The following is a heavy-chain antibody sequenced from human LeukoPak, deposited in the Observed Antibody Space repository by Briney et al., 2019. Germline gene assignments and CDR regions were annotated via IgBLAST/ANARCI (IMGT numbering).Heavy chain of an antibody. CDR3: ARELSLNRGYSYLGY. D-gene: IGHD5-18*01. CDR1: GYTFTSYY. J-gene: IGHJ4*02. Sequence: GASVKVSCKASGYTFTSYYMHWVRQAPGQGLEWMGIINPSGGSTSYAQKFQGRVTMTRDTSTSTVYMELSSLRSEDTAVYYCARELSLNRGYSYLGYWGLGTLVTVSS. CDR2: INPSGGST. V-gene: IGHV1-46*01.